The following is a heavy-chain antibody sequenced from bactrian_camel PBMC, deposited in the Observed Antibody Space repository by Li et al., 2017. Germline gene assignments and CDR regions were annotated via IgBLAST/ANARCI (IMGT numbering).Heavy chain of an antibody. J-gene: IGHJ6*01. Sequence: VQLVESGGTLVKPGGSLRVSCEASGATHMSSFCMGWFRQAPGKEREAVASIAMDGSTYYVNSVKGRFTISQDNAKNTVYLQMNSLKPEDTAMYYCAARGPYCYTKLSVADFTYWGQGTQVT. CDR3: AARGPYCYTKLSVADFTY. CDR2: IAMDGST. V-gene: IGHV3S53*01. D-gene: IGHD2*01. CDR1: GATHMSSFC.